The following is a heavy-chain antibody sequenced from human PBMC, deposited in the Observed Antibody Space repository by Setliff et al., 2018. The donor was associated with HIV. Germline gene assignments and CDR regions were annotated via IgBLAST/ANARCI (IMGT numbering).Heavy chain of an antibody. J-gene: IGHJ4*02. Sequence: SETLSLTCTVSGGSISSHYWSWIRQPPGKGLEWIGYIYYSGNTNYNPSLTSRVTISVNTSKNQFSLKLSSVTAADTAVYYCARQRRAAAGPDYWGRGTLVTVSS. D-gene: IGHD6-13*01. CDR2: IYYSGNT. V-gene: IGHV4-59*08. CDR1: GGSISSHY. CDR3: ARQRRAAAGPDY.